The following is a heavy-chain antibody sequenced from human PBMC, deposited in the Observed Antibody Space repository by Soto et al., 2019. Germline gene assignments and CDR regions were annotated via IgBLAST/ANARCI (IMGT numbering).Heavy chain of an antibody. J-gene: IGHJ4*02. CDR3: AHAGDYDLLTFDH. CDR2: IYWDDDK. V-gene: IGHV2-5*02. Sequence: SGPTLVNPTQTLTLTCTFSGFSLNSGGVGVGWIRQSPGKALQWLAHIYWDDDKHYRLFLETRLTISKDASRNQVVLTITNMDPGDTATYFCAHAGDYDLLTFDHWGPGTLVTVSS. D-gene: IGHD4-17*01. CDR1: GFSLNSGGVG.